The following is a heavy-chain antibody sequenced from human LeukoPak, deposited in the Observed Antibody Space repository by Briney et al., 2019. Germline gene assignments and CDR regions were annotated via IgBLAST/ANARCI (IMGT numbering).Heavy chain of an antibody. CDR1: GGSISSSKW. V-gene: IGHV4-4*02. CDR2: IYHSGST. Sequence: PSGTLSLTCAVSGGSISSSKWWSWVRQPPGKGLEWIGEIYHSGSTNYNPSLMSRVTISVDKSKNNFSLKLSSVTAADMAIYYCARRSEVYYYYMDVWGKGTTVTISS. CDR3: ARRSEVYYYYMDV. J-gene: IGHJ6*03.